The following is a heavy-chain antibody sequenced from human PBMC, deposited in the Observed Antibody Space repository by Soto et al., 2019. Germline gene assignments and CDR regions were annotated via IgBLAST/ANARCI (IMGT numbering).Heavy chain of an antibody. CDR3: ARVEPDTAMARNYYYYGMDV. J-gene: IGHJ6*02. CDR2: ISAYNGNT. V-gene: IGHV1-18*01. Sequence: ASVKVSCKASGYTFTSYGISWVRQAPGQGLEWMGWISAYNGNTNYAQKLQGRVTMTTDTSTSTAYMELRSLRSDDTAVYYCARVEPDTAMARNYYYYGMDVWGQGTTVTVSS. D-gene: IGHD5-18*01. CDR1: GYTFTSYG.